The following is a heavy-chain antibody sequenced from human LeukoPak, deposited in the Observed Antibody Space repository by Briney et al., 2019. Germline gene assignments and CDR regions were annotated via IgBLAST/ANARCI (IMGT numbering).Heavy chain of an antibody. Sequence: SETLSLTCAVYGGSFSGYYWSWIRQPPGKGLEWIGEINHSGGTNYSPSLKSRVTISVDTSKNQFSLKLSSVTAADTAVYYCARVLTILTGSPGYSYYYGMDVWGQGTTVTVSS. CDR3: ARVLTILTGSPGYSYYYGMDV. CDR2: INHSGGT. J-gene: IGHJ6*02. D-gene: IGHD3-9*01. V-gene: IGHV4-34*01. CDR1: GGSFSGYY.